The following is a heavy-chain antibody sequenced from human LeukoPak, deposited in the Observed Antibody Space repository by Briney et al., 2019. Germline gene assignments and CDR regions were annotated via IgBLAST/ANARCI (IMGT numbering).Heavy chain of an antibody. Sequence: TSGTLSLTCTVSGGSISSSSYYWGWIRQPPGKGLEWIGSIYYSGSTYYNPSLKSRVTISVDTSKNQFSLKLSSVTAADTAVYYCARFVSTIVLMVYAYAFDIWGQGTMVTVSS. V-gene: IGHV4-39*07. J-gene: IGHJ3*02. CDR1: GGSISSSSYY. CDR3: ARFVSTIVLMVYAYAFDI. D-gene: IGHD2-8*01. CDR2: IYYSGST.